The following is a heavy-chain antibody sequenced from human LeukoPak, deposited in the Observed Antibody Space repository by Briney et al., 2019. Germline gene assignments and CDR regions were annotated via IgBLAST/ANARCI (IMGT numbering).Heavy chain of an antibody. V-gene: IGHV3-74*01. D-gene: IGHD6-13*01. CDR3: ARRSPIAATGTRRLED. CDR1: GFTFSSYW. Sequence: PGGSLRLSCAASGFTFSSYWMHWVRQAPGKGLVWVSRINSDGSSTSYADSVKGRFTISRDNSKNTLYLQMNSPRAEDTAVYYCARRSPIAATGTRRLEDWGQGTLVTVSS. CDR2: INSDGSST. J-gene: IGHJ4*02.